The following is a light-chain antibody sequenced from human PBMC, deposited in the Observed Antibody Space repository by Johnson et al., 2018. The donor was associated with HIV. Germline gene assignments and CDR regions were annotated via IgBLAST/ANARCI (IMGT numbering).Light chain of an antibody. CDR1: SSNIGDNF. CDR3: GTWDASLSGYF. CDR2: DNS. Sequence: QSVLTQPPSVSAAPGQKGTISCSGSSSNIGDNFVSWYQHLPGTAPKLLVYDNSKRTSGIPDRFSAPKSGTSATLVINGLQTGAEADYSCGTWDASLSGYFFVTGTKVTVL. J-gene: IGLJ1*01. V-gene: IGLV1-51*01.